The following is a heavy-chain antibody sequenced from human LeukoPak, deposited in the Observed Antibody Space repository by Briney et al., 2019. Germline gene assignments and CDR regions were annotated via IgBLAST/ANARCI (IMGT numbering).Heavy chain of an antibody. Sequence: GGSLRLSCAASGFTLSSYAMSWVRQAPGKGLEWVSAISVSGNTYHADSVKGRFTISRDSSKNTLYLQMNSLRAEDTAVYYCAREMGGYPFDYWGQGTLVTVSS. V-gene: IGHV3-23*01. CDR3: AREMGGYPFDY. J-gene: IGHJ4*02. D-gene: IGHD5-12*01. CDR1: GFTLSSYA. CDR2: ISVSGNT.